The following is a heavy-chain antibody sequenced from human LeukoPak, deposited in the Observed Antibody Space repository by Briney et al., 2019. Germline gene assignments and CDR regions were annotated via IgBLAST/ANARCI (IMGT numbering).Heavy chain of an antibody. CDR3: ARERTSYGRYSSGWYVVY. V-gene: IGHV1-2*02. J-gene: IGHJ4*02. D-gene: IGHD6-19*01. CDR2: INPNSGGT. Sequence: ASVKVSCKASGYMFTGYYMHWVRQAPGQGFEWMGWINPNSGGTNYAQKFQGRVTMTRDTSISTAYMELSRLRSDDTAVYYCARERTSYGRYSSGWYVVYWGQGTLVTVSS. CDR1: GYMFTGYY.